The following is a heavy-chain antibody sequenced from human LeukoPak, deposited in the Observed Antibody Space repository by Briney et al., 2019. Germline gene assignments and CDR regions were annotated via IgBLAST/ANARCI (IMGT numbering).Heavy chain of an antibody. CDR3: ARFYSGNGNYSYYKDV. CDR1: GYTFTGYY. J-gene: IGHJ6*03. V-gene: IGHV1-2*02. Sequence: APVKGSCTASGYTFTGYYIHWVRQAPGQGLEWMGGGKPNRGVTNYAQKFQGRVTMTRDTSISTPYMELSRLRSDDTAVYYCARFYSGNGNYSYYKDVWGKGTTVTVSS. D-gene: IGHD5-12*01. CDR2: GKPNRGVT.